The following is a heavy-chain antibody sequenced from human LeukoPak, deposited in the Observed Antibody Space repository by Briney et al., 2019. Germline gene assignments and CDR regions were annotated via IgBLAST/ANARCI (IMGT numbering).Heavy chain of an antibody. CDR3: SRGLYSGYDPSNFDY. V-gene: IGHV3-43*02. CDR1: GFTFDDYA. Sequence: GGSLRLSCAASGFTFDDYAMHWVRQAPGMGLEWVSLISGDGGSTYYADSVKGRFTISRDNSKNSLYLQVNSLRTEDAALYYCSRGLYSGYDPSNFDYWGQGTLVTVSS. J-gene: IGHJ4*02. D-gene: IGHD5-12*01. CDR2: ISGDGGST.